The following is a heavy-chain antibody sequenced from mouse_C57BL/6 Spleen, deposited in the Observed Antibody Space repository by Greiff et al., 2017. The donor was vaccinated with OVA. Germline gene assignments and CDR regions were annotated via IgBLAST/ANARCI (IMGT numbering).Heavy chain of an antibody. D-gene: IGHD1-1*01. CDR3: ARGYGDNANYVDYYAMDY. J-gene: IGHJ4*01. CDR1: GYTFTDYN. Sequence: EVMLVESGPELVKPGASVKIPCKASGYTFTDYNMDWVKQSHGKSLEWIGDINPNNGGTIYNQKFKGKATLTVDKSSSTAYMELRSLTSEDTAVYYCARGYGDNANYVDYYAMDYWGQGTSVTVSS. CDR2: INPNNGGT. V-gene: IGHV1-18*01.